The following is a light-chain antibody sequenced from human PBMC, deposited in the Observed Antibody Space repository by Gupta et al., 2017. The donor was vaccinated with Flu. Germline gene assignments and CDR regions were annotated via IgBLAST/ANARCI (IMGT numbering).Light chain of an antibody. J-gene: IGLJ1*01. CDR2: DVT. CDR3: SSYTSTTTYV. CDR1: SSDIGGYNY. V-gene: IGLV2-14*01. Sequence: SSDIGGYNYVSLYQHHPGKAPKLILYDVTNRPSGVSDRFSGSKSGNTASLTISGLQAEDEADYFCSSYTSTTTYVFAPGTKVTVL.